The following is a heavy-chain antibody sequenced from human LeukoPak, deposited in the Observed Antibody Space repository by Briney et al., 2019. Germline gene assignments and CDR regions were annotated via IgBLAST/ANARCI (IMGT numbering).Heavy chain of an antibody. V-gene: IGHV4-59*01. CDR3: ARGADSSGYYSIFYFDY. CDR1: GGSISSYY. D-gene: IGHD3-22*01. J-gene: IGHJ4*02. Sequence: KPSETLSLPCTVSGGSISSYYWNWIRQPPGKGLEWSGYIYYSGSTNYNPSLKSRVTISVDTSKNQFSLKLSSVTAADTAVYYCARGADSSGYYSIFYFDYWGQGTLVTVSS. CDR2: IYYSGST.